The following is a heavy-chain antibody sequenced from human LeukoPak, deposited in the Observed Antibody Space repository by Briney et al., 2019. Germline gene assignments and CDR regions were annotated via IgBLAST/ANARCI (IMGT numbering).Heavy chain of an antibody. J-gene: IGHJ5*02. V-gene: IGHV4-39*07. CDR3: ARGLHWFDP. Sequence: SETLSLTCTVSGGSISSSSYYWGWIRQPPGKGLEWIGSIYYSGSTYYNLSLKSRVTISVDTSKNQFSLKLSSVTAADTAVYYCARGLHWFDPWGQGTLVTVSS. CDR2: IYYSGST. CDR1: GGSISSSSYY.